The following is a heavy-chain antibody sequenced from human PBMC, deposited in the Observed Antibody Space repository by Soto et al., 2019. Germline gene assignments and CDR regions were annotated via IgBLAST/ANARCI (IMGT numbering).Heavy chain of an antibody. CDR2: ISYDGSSK. J-gene: IGHJ4*02. Sequence: QVQLVESGGGVVQPGKSLSLSSAGSGFTLSSYVMDWVRQAPGKGLEWGAVISYDGSSKYYADSVKGRFTISRDNSKNALYLQMSSLRADDTAVYYCAKYRMGAGVRGYFDYWGQGTLVTVSS. D-gene: IGHD3-10*01. V-gene: IGHV3-30*18. CDR3: AKYRMGAGVRGYFDY. CDR1: GFTLSSYV.